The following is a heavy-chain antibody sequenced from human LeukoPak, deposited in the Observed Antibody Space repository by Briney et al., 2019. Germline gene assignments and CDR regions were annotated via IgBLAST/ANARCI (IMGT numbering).Heavy chain of an antibody. D-gene: IGHD6-25*01. CDR1: RFTFSYYW. J-gene: IGHJ4*02. V-gene: IGHV3-74*01. CDR3: ARSRDGSFDY. CDR2: INTDGSNA. Sequence: GGSLRLSCVASRFTFSYYWMHWVRRAPGKGLVWVSRINTDGSNASYADSVKGRFPISRDNAKNTLYLQMNSLRAEDTALYYCARSRDGSFDYWGQGTLVTVSS.